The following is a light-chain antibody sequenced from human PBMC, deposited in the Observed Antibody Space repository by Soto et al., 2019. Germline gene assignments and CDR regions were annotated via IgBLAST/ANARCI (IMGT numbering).Light chain of an antibody. Sequence: NFMLTQPHSVSEAPGKTVTISCTRSSGNIASNYVQWYQQRPGSSPPTVIYEDNQRPSAGPDRFSGSIDSSSNSASLTISGLKTEDEADYSCQSFDSSDQVFGGGTKLTVL. J-gene: IGLJ3*02. CDR3: QSFDSSDQV. CDR1: SGNIASNY. V-gene: IGLV6-57*01. CDR2: EDN.